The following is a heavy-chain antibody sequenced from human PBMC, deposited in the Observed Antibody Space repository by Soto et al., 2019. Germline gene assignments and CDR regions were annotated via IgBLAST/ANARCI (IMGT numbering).Heavy chain of an antibody. J-gene: IGHJ5*02. CDR3: ARHWVTMVRGVNWFDP. Sequence: ASETLSLTCTVSGGSISSYYWSWIRQPLGKGLEWIGYIYYSGSTNYNPSLKSRVTISVDTSKNQFSLKLSSVTAADTAVYYCARHWVTMVRGVNWFDPWGQGTLVTVSS. D-gene: IGHD3-10*01. CDR2: IYYSGST. V-gene: IGHV4-59*08. CDR1: GGSISSYY.